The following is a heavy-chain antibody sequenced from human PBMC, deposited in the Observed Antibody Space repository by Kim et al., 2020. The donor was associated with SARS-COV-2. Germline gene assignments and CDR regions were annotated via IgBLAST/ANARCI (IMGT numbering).Heavy chain of an antibody. V-gene: IGHV7-4-1*02. CDR3: ARAKSRYSSSWAVVTATYYYYGMDV. CDR2: INTNTGNP. D-gene: IGHD6-13*01. J-gene: IGHJ6*02. Sequence: ASVKVSCKASGYTFTSYAMNWVRQAPGQGLEWMGWINTNTGNPTYAQGFTGRFVFSLDTSVSTAYMQISSLKAEDTAVYYCARAKSRYSSSWAVVTATYYYYGMDVWGQGTTVTVSS. CDR1: GYTFTSYA.